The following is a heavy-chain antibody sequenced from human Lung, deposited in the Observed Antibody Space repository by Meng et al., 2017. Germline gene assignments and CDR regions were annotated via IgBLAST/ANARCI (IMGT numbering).Heavy chain of an antibody. CDR2: IYHSGST. CDR3: TKNDFYCLGY. D-gene: IGHD2-21*01. J-gene: IGHJ4*02. CDR1: GGSISSDNW. Sequence: QVALQESGPGRVKPSGTLSLPCAVSGGSISSDNWWSWVRQPPGKGLEWIGEIYHSGSTNYNPSLKSRITISVDKPKNQFSLTLSSVTAADTAVYYCTKNDFYCLGYWGQGTLVTASS. V-gene: IGHV4-4*02.